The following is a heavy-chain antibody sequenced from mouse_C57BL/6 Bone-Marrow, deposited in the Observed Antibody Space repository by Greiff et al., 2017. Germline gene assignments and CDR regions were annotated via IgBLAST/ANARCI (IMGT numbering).Heavy chain of an antibody. CDR1: GYTFTSYW. CDR2: IYPGSGST. J-gene: IGHJ1*03. D-gene: IGHD2-4*01. Sequence: VQLQQPGAELVKPGASVKMSCKASGYTFTSYWITWVKQRPGQGLEWIGDIYPGSGSTNYNEKFKSKATLTVDTSSSPAYMQLSSLTSEDSAVYYCARWDYDAYWYFDVWGTWTTVTVSS. V-gene: IGHV1-55*01. CDR3: ARWDYDAYWYFDV.